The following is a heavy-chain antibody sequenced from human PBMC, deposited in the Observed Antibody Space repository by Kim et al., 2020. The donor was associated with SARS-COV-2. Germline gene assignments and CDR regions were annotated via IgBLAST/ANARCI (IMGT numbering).Heavy chain of an antibody. V-gene: IGHV3-74*01. CDR1: GFTFSSHW. CDR2: INTDATIT. Sequence: GGSLRLSCAASGFTFSSHWMLWVRQAPGKGLVWVSRINTDATITTYADSVKGRFTISRDNAKTTLYLQMHRLRPEDTAVYYCARVGEVSRPSGSYGDCWGQGTLVTVSS. CDR3: ARVGEVSRPSGSYGDC. D-gene: IGHD1-26*01. J-gene: IGHJ4*02.